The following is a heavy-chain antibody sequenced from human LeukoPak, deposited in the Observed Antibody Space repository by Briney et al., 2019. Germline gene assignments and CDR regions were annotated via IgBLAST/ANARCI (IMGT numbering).Heavy chain of an antibody. CDR2: ISSSGSTI. CDR3: AREWLQLRAFDY. J-gene: IGHJ4*02. V-gene: IGHV3-48*03. CDR1: GFTFSSYE. D-gene: IGHD5-24*01. Sequence: GGSLRLSCAASGFTFSSYEMNWVRQAPGEGLEWVSYISSSGSTIYYADSVKGRFTISRDNAKNSLYLQMNSLRAEDTAVYYCAREWLQLRAFDYWGQGTLVTVSS.